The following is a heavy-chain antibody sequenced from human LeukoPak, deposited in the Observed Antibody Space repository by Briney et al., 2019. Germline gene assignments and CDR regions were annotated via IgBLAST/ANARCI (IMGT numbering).Heavy chain of an antibody. J-gene: IGHJ4*02. CDR3: AKSYFDYSTYYSYYFNL. CDR2: IYTDGST. V-gene: IGHV4-4*07. D-gene: IGHD4-11*01. CDR1: GGSTSNFF. Sequence: SETLSLTCTVSGGSTSNFFWSWIRQPAGKGLEWIGRIYTDGSTNSNPSLRSRLTMSLDTSKNQFSLKLTSVTAADTAVYYCAKSYFDYSTYYSYYFNLWGQGALVTVSS.